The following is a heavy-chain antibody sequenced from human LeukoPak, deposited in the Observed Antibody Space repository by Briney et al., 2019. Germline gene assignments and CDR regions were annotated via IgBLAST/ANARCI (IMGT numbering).Heavy chain of an antibody. Sequence: SETLSLTCTVSGGSITSDHWNWIRQPPGKGLEWIGCIYYSGKTYYNPSLKSRVTISVDMSKNQFSLRLTSVTAADTAVYYCVRKNDFEIWGQGTLVTVSS. V-gene: IGHV4-59*01. CDR2: IYYSGKT. CDR3: VRKNDFEI. CDR1: GGSITSDH. J-gene: IGHJ3*02. D-gene: IGHD2/OR15-2a*01.